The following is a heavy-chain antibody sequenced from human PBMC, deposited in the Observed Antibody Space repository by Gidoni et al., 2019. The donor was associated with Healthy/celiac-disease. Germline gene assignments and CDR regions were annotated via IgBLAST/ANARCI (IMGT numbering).Heavy chain of an antibody. Sequence: EVQLVEFGGGLVQPGGSLRVSGAASGFTFSSYAICWVRQAPGKGLEWVSAISGSGGSTYYADSVKGRFTISRDNSKNTLYLQMNSLRAEDTAVYYCAKAREEYSSSSTDYWGQGTLVTVSS. CDR1: GFTFSSYA. V-gene: IGHV3-23*04. D-gene: IGHD6-6*01. CDR2: ISGSGGST. CDR3: AKAREEYSSSSTDY. J-gene: IGHJ4*02.